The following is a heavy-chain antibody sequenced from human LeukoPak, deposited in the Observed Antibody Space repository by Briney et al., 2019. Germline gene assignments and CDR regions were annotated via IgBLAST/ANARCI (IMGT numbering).Heavy chain of an antibody. CDR1: GYTFTGYY. D-gene: IGHD3-22*01. J-gene: IGHJ5*02. V-gene: IGHV1-2*04. Sequence: GASVKVSCKASGYTFTGYYMHWVRQAPGQGLEWMGWINPNSGGTNYAQKFQGWVTMTRDTSISTAYMELSRLRSDDTAVYYCARGLTMIVAHSRNWFDPWGQGTLVTVSS. CDR2: INPNSGGT. CDR3: ARGLTMIVAHSRNWFDP.